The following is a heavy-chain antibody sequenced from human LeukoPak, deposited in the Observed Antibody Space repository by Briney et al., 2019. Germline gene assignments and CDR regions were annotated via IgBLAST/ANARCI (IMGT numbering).Heavy chain of an antibody. CDR2: IYTSGST. CDR3: ASEAYYYDSSGCYKY. V-gene: IGHV4-4*07. Sequence: SETLSLTCTVSGDSISSFHWSWIRQPAGKGLEWIGRIYTSGSTNYNPSLKSRVTMSVDTSKNQFSLKLSSVTAADTAVYYCASEAYYYDSSGCYKYWGQGTLVTVSS. CDR1: GDSISSFH. D-gene: IGHD3-22*01. J-gene: IGHJ4*02.